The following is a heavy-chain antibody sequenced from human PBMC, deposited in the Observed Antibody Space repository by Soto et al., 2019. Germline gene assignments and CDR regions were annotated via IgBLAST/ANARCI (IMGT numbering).Heavy chain of an antibody. V-gene: IGHV3-33*01. D-gene: IGHD2-15*01. Sequence: QVHLVESGGGVVQPGRSLRLSCAASGFIFSGYGMHWVRQAPGKGPEWVGIIWYDGSIKYYADSVKGRFTISRDNSRNTLFLQMNSLRAEDTAVYYCARVDCSGNNCRPYSYYQMDVWGQGTTVTVSS. CDR3: ARVDCSGNNCRPYSYYQMDV. CDR2: IWYDGSIK. CDR1: GFIFSGYG. J-gene: IGHJ6*02.